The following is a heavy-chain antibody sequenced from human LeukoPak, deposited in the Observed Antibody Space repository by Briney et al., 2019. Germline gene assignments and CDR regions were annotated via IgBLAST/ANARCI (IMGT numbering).Heavy chain of an antibody. V-gene: IGHV4-59*01. J-gene: IGHJ4*02. CDR3: ARPALYYYDSSGYTLDY. CDR1: GGSISSYY. Sequence: PSETLSLTCTVSGGSISSYYWSWIRQPPGKGLEWIGYIYYSGSTNYNPSLKSRVTISVDTSKNQFSLKLSSVTAADTAVYYCARPALYYYDSSGYTLDYWGQGTLVTVSS. D-gene: IGHD3-22*01. CDR2: IYYSGST.